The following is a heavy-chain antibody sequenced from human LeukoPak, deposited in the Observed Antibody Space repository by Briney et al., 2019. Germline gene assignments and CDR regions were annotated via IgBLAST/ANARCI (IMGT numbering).Heavy chain of an antibody. D-gene: IGHD2-15*01. J-gene: IGHJ4*02. Sequence: GGSLTLSCAASGFTFTNAWMNWVRQAPGKGLEWVGRIKSKTDGGTTDYAAPVKGRFTISRDDSRNTLYLQMDSLKSEDTAVYHCTADRAGAAATMTYWGQGTLVTVSS. CDR1: GFTFTNAW. CDR3: TADRAGAAATMTY. V-gene: IGHV3-15*01. CDR2: IKSKTDGGTT.